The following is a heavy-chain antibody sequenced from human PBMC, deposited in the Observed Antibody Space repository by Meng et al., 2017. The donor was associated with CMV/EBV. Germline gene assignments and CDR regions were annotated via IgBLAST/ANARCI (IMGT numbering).Heavy chain of an antibody. Sequence: GESLNISCAASGFTVSSNYMSWVRQAPGKGLEWVSVIYSGGSTYYADSVKGRFTISRDNSKNTLYLQMNSLRAEDTAVYYCARGGTTSYPYGMDVWGQGTTVTVSS. CDR3: ARGGTTSYPYGMDV. CDR1: GFTVSSNY. J-gene: IGHJ6*02. CDR2: IYSGGST. V-gene: IGHV3-53*01. D-gene: IGHD4-11*01.